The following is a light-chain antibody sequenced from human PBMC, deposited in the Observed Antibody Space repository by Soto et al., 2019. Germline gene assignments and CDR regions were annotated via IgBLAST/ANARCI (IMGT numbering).Light chain of an antibody. CDR1: QSVSSSY. CDR2: RAS. CDR3: QQYGSSPHT. J-gene: IGKJ2*01. Sequence: EIVLTQSPGTLSLSPGERATLSCRASQSVSSSYLAWYQQKPGQAPRLLIYRASSRATGMPDRFSGSGSGTDFTLTISRLDSEDFAVYYCQQYGSSPHTFGQGTKLEIK. V-gene: IGKV3-20*01.